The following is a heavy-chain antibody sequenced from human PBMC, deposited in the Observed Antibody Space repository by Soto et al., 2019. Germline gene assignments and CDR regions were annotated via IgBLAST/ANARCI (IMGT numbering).Heavy chain of an antibody. D-gene: IGHD3-3*01. Sequence: SVKVSCKASGYTFTGYYMHWVRQAPGQGLEWMGWINPNSGGTNYAQKFQGWVTMTRDTSISTAYMELSRLRSDDTAVYYCARGYDFWSGYHYGMDVWGQGTTVTSP. CDR3: ARGYDFWSGYHYGMDV. J-gene: IGHJ6*02. CDR2: INPNSGGT. V-gene: IGHV1-2*04. CDR1: GYTFTGYY.